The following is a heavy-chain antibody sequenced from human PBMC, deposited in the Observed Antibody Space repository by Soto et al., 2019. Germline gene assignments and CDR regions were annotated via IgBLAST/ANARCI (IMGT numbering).Heavy chain of an antibody. CDR3: ARVRYDGYFDY. CDR1: GYSISIGYY. J-gene: IGHJ4*02. CDR2: IYHSGST. Sequence: SETLSLTCAVSGYSISIGYYWGCIRQPPGKGLEWIGSIYHSGSTYYNPSLKSRVTISVDTSKNQFSLKLSSVTAADTAVYYCARVRYDGYFDYWGQGTLVTVSS. D-gene: IGHD3-16*02. V-gene: IGHV4-38-2*01.